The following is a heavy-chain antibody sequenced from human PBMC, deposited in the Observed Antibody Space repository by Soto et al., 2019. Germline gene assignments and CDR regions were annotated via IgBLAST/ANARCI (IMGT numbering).Heavy chain of an antibody. Sequence: GGSLRLSCAASGFTFSNAWMSWVRPAPGKGLEWVGRIKSKTDGGTTDYAAPVKGRFTISRDDSQNTLYLQMNSQKTEDTAVYYCTTKDFYYGDYYFDYWGQGTLVTVSS. CDR2: IKSKTDGGTT. D-gene: IGHD4-17*01. CDR3: TTKDFYYGDYYFDY. V-gene: IGHV3-15*01. J-gene: IGHJ4*02. CDR1: GFTFSNAW.